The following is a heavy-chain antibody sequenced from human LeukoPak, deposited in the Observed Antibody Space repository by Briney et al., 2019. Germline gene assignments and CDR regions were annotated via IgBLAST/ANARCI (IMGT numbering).Heavy chain of an antibody. CDR2: ISSSSTYI. J-gene: IGHJ4*02. D-gene: IGHD4/OR15-4a*01. Sequence: GGSLRLSCAASGFTFSTYTMNWVRQAPGKGLEWVSSISSSSTYIYYADSVKGRFTVSRDNAKNSLYLQMNSLRAEDTAVYYCARDEVYGEQYYFDYWGQGTLVTVSS. CDR3: ARDEVYGEQYYFDY. V-gene: IGHV3-21*01. CDR1: GFTFSTYT.